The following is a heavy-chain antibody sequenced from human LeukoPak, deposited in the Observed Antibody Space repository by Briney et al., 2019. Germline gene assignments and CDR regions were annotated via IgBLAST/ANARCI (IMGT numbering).Heavy chain of an antibody. J-gene: IGHJ4*02. D-gene: IGHD3-10*01. CDR3: VTDRRGILVRGTTFDY. V-gene: IGHV3-64D*06. CDR2: ISSNGGST. CDR1: GFTFSSYA. Sequence: TGGSLRLSCSASGFTFSSYAMHGVRQAPGKGLEYVSAISSNGGSTYYADSVKGRFTISGDNSKNTLYLQMSSLRAEDTAVYYCVTDRRGILVRGTTFDYWGQGTLVTVSS.